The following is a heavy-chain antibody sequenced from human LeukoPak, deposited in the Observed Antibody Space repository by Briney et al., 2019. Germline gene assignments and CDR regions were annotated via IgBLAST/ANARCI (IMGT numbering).Heavy chain of an antibody. D-gene: IGHD3-10*01. CDR1: GYTFTSYD. J-gene: IGHJ5*02. CDR3: ARRSPYRVRGPLGIWFDP. Sequence: GASVKASCKASGYTFTSYDINWVRQATGQGLEWMGWMNPNSGNTGYAQKFQGRVTMTRNTSISTAYMELSSLRSEDTAVYYCARRSPYRVRGPLGIWFDPWGQGTLVTVSS. V-gene: IGHV1-8*01. CDR2: MNPNSGNT.